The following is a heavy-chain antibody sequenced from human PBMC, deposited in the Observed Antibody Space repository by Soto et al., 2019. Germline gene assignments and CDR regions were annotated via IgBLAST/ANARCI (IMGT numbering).Heavy chain of an antibody. Sequence: PSETLSLTCTVSGGSISSISYSWGWIRQPPGKGLEWIATIYYSGSTYYNPSLKSRVTISVDTSKNQFSLKLSSVTAADTAVYYCVAYDSSGPYFDYWGQGTLVTVSS. CDR1: GGSISSISYS. CDR3: VAYDSSGPYFDY. J-gene: IGHJ4*02. D-gene: IGHD3-22*01. V-gene: IGHV4-39*01. CDR2: IYYSGST.